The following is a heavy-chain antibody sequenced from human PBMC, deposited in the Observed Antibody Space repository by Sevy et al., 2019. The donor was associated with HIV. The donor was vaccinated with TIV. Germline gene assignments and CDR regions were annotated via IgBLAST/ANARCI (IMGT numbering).Heavy chain of an antibody. CDR3: AGGRDYYDPSLGY. J-gene: IGHJ4*02. CDR1: GGSISSYY. Sequence: SETLSLTCTVSGGSISSYYCSWIRQPPGKGLEWIGYIYYSGSTNYNPSLKSRVTISLDTSNNQFSLKLTSVTAADTAVYYCAGGRDYYDPSLGYWGQGTLVTVSS. CDR2: IYYSGST. V-gene: IGHV4-59*01. D-gene: IGHD3-22*01.